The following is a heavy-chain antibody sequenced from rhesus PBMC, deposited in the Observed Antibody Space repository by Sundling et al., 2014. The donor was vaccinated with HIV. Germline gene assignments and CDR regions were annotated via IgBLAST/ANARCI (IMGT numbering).Heavy chain of an antibody. CDR3: ARGFLGYLDWFYYYGLDS. CDR2: ISGSGGST. D-gene: IGHD3-3*01. Sequence: QLQLQESGPGLVKPSETLSLTCAVSGGSISSNYWSWIRQPPGKGLEWIGRISGSGGSTDYNPSLKSRVTISTDTSKNQFSLKLNSVTAADTAVYYCARGFLGYLDWFYYYGLDSWGQGVVVTVSS. V-gene: IGHV4-173*01. CDR1: GGSISSNY. J-gene: IGHJ6*01.